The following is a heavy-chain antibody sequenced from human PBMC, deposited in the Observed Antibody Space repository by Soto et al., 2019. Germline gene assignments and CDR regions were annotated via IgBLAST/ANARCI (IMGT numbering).Heavy chain of an antibody. V-gene: IGHV1-46*02. D-gene: IGHD2-21*02. CDR1: GYTFNTYY. CDR2: IHPSGGGT. CDR3: ARGGHIAVVTASFDN. Sequence: EASVKVSCKPSGYTFNTYYLHWLRQAPGQALEWMGVIHPSGGGTTYAQKFLGRVTVTRDTSTTTVFMELSSLRSDDTAVYYCARGGHIAVVTASFDNWGQGTLVTSPQ. J-gene: IGHJ4*02.